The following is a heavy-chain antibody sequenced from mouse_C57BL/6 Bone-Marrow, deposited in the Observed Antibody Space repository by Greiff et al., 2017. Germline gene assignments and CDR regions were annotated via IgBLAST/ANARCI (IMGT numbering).Heavy chain of an antibody. J-gene: IGHJ2*01. CDR3: ARGDYYGSYYFDY. V-gene: IGHV1-81*01. Sequence: VQLQQSGAELARPGASVQLSCKASGYTFTSYGISWVKQRTGQGLEWIGEIYPRSGNTYYNEKFKGKATLTADKSSSTAYMELRSLTSEDSAVYFCARGDYYGSYYFDYCGQGTTLTVSA. CDR1: GYTFTSYG. CDR2: IYPRSGNT. D-gene: IGHD1-1*01.